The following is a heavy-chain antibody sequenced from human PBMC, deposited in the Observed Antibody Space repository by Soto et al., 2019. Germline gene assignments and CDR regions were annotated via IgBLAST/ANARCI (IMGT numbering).Heavy chain of an antibody. CDR1: SGSISSSNW. Sequence: SETLSLTCAVSSGSISSSNWWSWVRQPPGKGLEWIGEIYHSGSTNYNPSLKSRVTISVDKSKNQFSLKLSSVTAADTAVYYCAGGRSGWFLLFDYWGQGTLVTVSS. CDR2: IYHSGST. J-gene: IGHJ4*02. V-gene: IGHV4-4*02. D-gene: IGHD6-13*01. CDR3: AGGRSGWFLLFDY.